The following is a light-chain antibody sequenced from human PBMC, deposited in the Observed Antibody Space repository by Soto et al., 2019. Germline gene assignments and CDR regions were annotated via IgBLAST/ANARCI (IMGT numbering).Light chain of an antibody. V-gene: IGKV3-11*01. CDR2: DAS. CDR3: QQRSNWPRFT. J-gene: IGKJ3*01. Sequence: EIVLTQSPATLSVSPGERATLSCRASQSVSSNLAWFQQKPGQAPRLLIYDASNRATGIPARFSGSGSETDFTLTISSLEPEDFAVYYCQQRSNWPRFTFGPGTRVDIK. CDR1: QSVSSN.